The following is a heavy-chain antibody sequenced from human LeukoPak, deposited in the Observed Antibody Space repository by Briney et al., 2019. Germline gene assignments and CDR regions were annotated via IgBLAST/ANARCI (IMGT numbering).Heavy chain of an antibody. Sequence: ETLSLTCTVSGGSLSRDYWSWVRQAPGKGLEWVSVIYSGGSTYYADSVKGRFTISRDNSKNTLYLQMNSLRAEDTAVYYCARGSNYHFYHGMDVWGQGTTVTVSS. J-gene: IGHJ6*02. V-gene: IGHV3-66*01. CDR3: ARGSNYHFYHGMDV. CDR1: GGSLSRDY. CDR2: IYSGGST.